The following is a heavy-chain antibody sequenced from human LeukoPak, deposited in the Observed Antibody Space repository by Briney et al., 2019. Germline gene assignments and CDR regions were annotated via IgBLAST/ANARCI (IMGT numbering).Heavy chain of an antibody. V-gene: IGHV3-74*01. CDR2: INSDGSTT. D-gene: IGHD3-10*01. CDR1: GFTFSSYW. J-gene: IGHJ4*02. Sequence: GGSLRLSCAASGFTFSSYWMHWVRQAPGKGLVWVSRINSDGSTTSYADSVKGRFTISRDNTKNTLYLQMNSLRAEDSAVYYCARTYGSGFGWFDYWGQGTLVTVSS. CDR3: ARTYGSGFGWFDY.